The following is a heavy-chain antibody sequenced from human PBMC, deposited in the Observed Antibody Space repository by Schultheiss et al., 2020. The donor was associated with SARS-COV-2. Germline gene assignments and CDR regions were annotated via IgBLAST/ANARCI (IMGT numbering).Heavy chain of an antibody. CDR3: AHELEYSSSYYFDY. CDR2: IDWDDDK. V-gene: IGHV2-5*02. Sequence: SGPTLVKPTQTLTLTCTFSGFSLSTSGVGVGWIRQPPGKALEWLVRIDWDDDKRYSPSLKSRLTITKDTSKNQVVLTMTNMDPVDTATYYCAHELEYSSSYYFDYWGQGTLVTVSS. J-gene: IGHJ4*02. D-gene: IGHD6-6*01. CDR1: GFSLSTSGVG.